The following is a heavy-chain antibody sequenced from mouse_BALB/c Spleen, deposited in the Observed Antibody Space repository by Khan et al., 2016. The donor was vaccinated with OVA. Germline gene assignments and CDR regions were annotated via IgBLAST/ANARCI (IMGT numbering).Heavy chain of an antibody. CDR2: LNPYTGEP. Sequence: QIQLVQSGPELKKPGETVRISCKASGYTFTDSGMNWVKQAPGKGLKWMGWLNPYTGEPTYADEFKGRFAFSLETSASTAHLQLNNLYNEDMSTYFYERYRGNCILDLWGQGTTLTVSS. CDR1: GYTFTDSG. V-gene: IGHV9-1*02. CDR3: ERYRGNCILDL. J-gene: IGHJ2*01. D-gene: IGHD2-1*01.